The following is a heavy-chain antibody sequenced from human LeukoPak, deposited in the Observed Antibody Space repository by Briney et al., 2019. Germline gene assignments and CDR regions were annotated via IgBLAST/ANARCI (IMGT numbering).Heavy chain of an antibody. Sequence: GGSLRLSCVASGFTFKTYHMNCVRQAPGKGLEWLSGISSGASVIYYADSVKGRFTISRDDAKNSVFLQMSGLTVDDTAVYYCARKRIADLGDETSFGGTPFDSWGQGTLVIVSS. CDR1: GFTFKTYH. D-gene: IGHD3-16*01. V-gene: IGHV3-48*03. CDR3: ARKRIADLGDETSFGGTPFDS. CDR2: ISSGASVI. J-gene: IGHJ4*02.